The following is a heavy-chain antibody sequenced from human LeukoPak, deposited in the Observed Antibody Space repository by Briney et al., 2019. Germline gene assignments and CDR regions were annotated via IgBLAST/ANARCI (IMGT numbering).Heavy chain of an antibody. J-gene: IGHJ4*02. CDR1: GFTFSDYT. CDR3: VRDRDTAMVPSDH. CDR2: INTDGVST. V-gene: IGHV3-74*01. Sequence: GGSLRLSCAASGFTFSDYTMDWVRQAPGKGLVWVSRINTDGVSTTYADSVKGRFTISRDNAKNTLYLQMNSLRAGDTAVYYCVRDRDTAMVPSDHWGQGTLVTVSS. D-gene: IGHD5-18*01.